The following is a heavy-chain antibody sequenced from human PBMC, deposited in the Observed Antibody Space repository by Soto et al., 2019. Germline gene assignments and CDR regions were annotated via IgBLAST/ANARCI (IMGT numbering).Heavy chain of an antibody. D-gene: IGHD6-19*01. CDR3: ARGPAVAGSYFDY. Sequence: SETLSLTCAVYGGSFIGYYWSWILQPPGKGLEWIGEINHSGSTNYNPSLKSRVTISVDTSKNQFSLKLSSVTAADTAVYYCARGPAVAGSYFDYWGQGTLVIVSS. CDR2: INHSGST. V-gene: IGHV4-34*01. J-gene: IGHJ4*02. CDR1: GGSFIGYY.